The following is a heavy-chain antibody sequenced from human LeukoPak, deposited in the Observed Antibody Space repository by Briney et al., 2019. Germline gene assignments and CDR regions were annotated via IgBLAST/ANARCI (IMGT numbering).Heavy chain of an antibody. V-gene: IGHV3-66*01. CDR2: IYSGGST. J-gene: IGHJ6*02. D-gene: IGHD6-6*01. CDR3: ARAGGSSSSHYYYGMDV. CDR1: GFTVSSNY. Sequence: GGSLGLSCAASGFTVSSNYMSWVRQAPGKGLEWVSVIYSGGSTYYADSVKGRFTISRDNSKNTLYLQMNSLRAEDTAVYYCARAGGSSSSHYYYGMDVWGQGTTVTVSS.